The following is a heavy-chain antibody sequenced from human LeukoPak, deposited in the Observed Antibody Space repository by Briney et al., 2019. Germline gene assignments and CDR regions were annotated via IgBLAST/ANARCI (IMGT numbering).Heavy chain of an antibody. V-gene: IGHV4-61*02. CDR3: ARLQADDYSNRVDY. CDR1: GGSISSGSYY. CDR2: IYTSGST. J-gene: IGHJ4*02. Sequence: NPSETLSLTCTVSGGSISSGSYYWSWIRQPAGKGLEWIGRIYTSGSTNYNPSLKSRVTMSVDTSKNQFSLKLSSVTAADTAVYYCARLQADDYSNRVDYWGQGTLVTVSS. D-gene: IGHD4-11*01.